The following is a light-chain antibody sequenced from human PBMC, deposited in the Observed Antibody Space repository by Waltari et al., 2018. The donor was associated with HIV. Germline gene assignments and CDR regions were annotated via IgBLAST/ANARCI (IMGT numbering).Light chain of an antibody. CDR3: MQALQTPRT. Sequence: IVMTQSPLSLPVTPGEPASISCQSSQSLLHSNGYNYLDWYLQKPGQSPQLLIYLGSNRASGVPDRFSGSGSGTDYTLKISSVESEDVGIYYCMQALQTPRTFGQGTKLEIK. V-gene: IGKV2-28*01. CDR2: LGS. CDR1: QSLLHSNGYNY. J-gene: IGKJ2*01.